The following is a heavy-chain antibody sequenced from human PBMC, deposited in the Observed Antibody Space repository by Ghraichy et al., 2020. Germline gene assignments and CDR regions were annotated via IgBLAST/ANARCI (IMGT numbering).Heavy chain of an antibody. J-gene: IGHJ4*02. CDR3: AREADSGGYRFDY. CDR1: GFTFSGYE. Sequence: SCTTSGFTFSGYEMIWVRQAPGKGLEFVSYISISGTTTHYAGSVRGRFTISRDNAKNSVFLQMNSLRAEDTAVYYCAREADSGGYRFDYWGQGTLVTVSS. D-gene: IGHD3-22*01. CDR2: ISISGTTT. V-gene: IGHV3-48*03.